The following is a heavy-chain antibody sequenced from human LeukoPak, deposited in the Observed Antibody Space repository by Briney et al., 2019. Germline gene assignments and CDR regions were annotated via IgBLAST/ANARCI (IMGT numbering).Heavy chain of an antibody. Sequence: APVKVSCKASGYTFTSYDINWVRQATGQGLEWMGWMNPNSGNTGYAQKFQGRVTMTRNTSISTAYMELSSLRSEDTAVYYCARGLRGVYYYDSSGYYYYFDYWGQGTLVTVSS. V-gene: IGHV1-8*01. CDR3: ARGLRGVYYYDSSGYYYYFDY. CDR1: GYTFTSYD. D-gene: IGHD3-22*01. J-gene: IGHJ4*02. CDR2: MNPNSGNT.